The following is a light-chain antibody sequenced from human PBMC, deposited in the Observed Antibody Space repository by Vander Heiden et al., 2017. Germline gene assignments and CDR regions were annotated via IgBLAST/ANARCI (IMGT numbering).Light chain of an antibody. CDR3: QQYDSYPRT. Sequence: AIRMTQSPSSFSASTGDRVTITCRASQGISSYLAWYQQKPGKAPKLLIYAASTLQSGVPSRFRGSGSGTDFTLTISCLQSEDFATYYCQQYDSYPRTFGQGTKVEIK. CDR2: AAS. V-gene: IGKV1-8*01. J-gene: IGKJ1*01. CDR1: QGISSY.